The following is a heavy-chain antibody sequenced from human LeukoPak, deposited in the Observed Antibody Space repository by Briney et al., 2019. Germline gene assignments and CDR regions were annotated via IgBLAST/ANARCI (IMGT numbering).Heavy chain of an antibody. CDR1: GGFISSYY. J-gene: IGHJ4*02. Sequence: PSETLSLTCTVSGGFISSYYWSWIRQPPGKGLEWIGYIYYSGSTNYNPSLKSRVTISVDTSKKQFSLKLSSVTAADTAVYYCARGVWSLDYWGQGTLVTVSS. CDR2: IYYSGST. V-gene: IGHV4-59*01. CDR3: ARGVWSLDY. D-gene: IGHD2-21*01.